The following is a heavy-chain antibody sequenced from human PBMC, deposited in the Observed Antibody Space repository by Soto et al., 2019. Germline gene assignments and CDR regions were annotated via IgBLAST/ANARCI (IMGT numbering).Heavy chain of an antibody. CDR2: IYSGGST. V-gene: IGHV3-53*01. J-gene: IGHJ6*02. CDR3: ARETGTRGYYYYSGMDA. CDR1: GFTVSGNY. Sequence: GGSLRLSCAASGFTVSGNYMSWVRQAPGKGLEWVSVIYSGGSTYYADSVKGRFTISRDNSKNTLYLKMNSLRAEDTAVYYCARETGTRGYYYYSGMDAGGHGTTVTV. D-gene: IGHD1-1*01.